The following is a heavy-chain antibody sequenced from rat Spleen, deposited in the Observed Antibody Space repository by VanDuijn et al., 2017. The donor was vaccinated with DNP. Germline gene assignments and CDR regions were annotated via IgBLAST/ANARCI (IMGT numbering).Heavy chain of an antibody. CDR3: ARWNSGHFDY. D-gene: IGHD4-3*01. V-gene: IGHV5-22*01. Sequence: EVQLVETGGGLVQPGRSLKLSCVASGFTFSDYYMAWVRQAPTKGLEWVASISYDGGNTYYRDSVKGRFTISRDNAKNTLYLQMNSLRSEDMATYYCARWNSGHFDYWGQGVMVSVSS. CDR2: ISYDGGNT. CDR1: GFTFSDYY. J-gene: IGHJ2*01.